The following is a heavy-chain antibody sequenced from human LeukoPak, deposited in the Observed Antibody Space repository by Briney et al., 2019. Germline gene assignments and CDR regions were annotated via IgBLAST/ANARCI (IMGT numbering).Heavy chain of an antibody. J-gene: IGHJ3*02. CDR2: ITRSSTTI. CDR1: GFNFSIYS. CDR3: ARDQMYSHVGAFDI. D-gene: IGHD5-18*01. V-gene: IGHV3-48*01. Sequence: GGSLRLSCAASGFNFSIYSMNWVRQAPGKGLEWVSYITRSSTTIYYADSVKGRFTISRDNAKNSLYLQMNSLRAEDTAVYYCARDQMYSHVGAFDIWGQGTMVTVSS.